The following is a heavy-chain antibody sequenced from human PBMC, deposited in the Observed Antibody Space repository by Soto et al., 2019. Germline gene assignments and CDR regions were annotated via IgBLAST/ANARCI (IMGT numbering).Heavy chain of an antibody. V-gene: IGHV4-39*01. CDR1: GGSISSSSYC. D-gene: IGHD3-16*02. Sequence: SETLPLTCTVSGGSISSSSYCWGWIRKPPGKGLEWIGSIYYSGSAYYNPSLKSRVTISVDTSKNQFSLKLSSVTAADTAVYYCARHRDDYIWGSYRSYYMDVWGKGTTVTVSS. CDR2: IYYSGSA. CDR3: ARHRDDYIWGSYRSYYMDV. J-gene: IGHJ6*03.